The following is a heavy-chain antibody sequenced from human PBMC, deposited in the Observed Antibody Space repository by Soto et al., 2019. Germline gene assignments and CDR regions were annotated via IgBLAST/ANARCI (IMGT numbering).Heavy chain of an antibody. V-gene: IGHV4-30-2*01. CDR1: GGSISSGGYS. CDR2: IYHSGSM. Sequence: QLQLQESGSGLVQPSQTLSLTCAVSGGSISSGGYSWSWIGQPPGKGLEWIGYIYHSGSMHYNPSLLSPVTLSVDRSQNPFSLKLSSVPAADTAVYYCVRVPDYWGQGTLVTVSS. CDR3: VRVPDY. J-gene: IGHJ4*02.